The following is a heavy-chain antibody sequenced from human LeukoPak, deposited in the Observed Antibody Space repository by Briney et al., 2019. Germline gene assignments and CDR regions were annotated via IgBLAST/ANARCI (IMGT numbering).Heavy chain of an antibody. CDR3: ARESGFYGSGSRY. V-gene: IGHV1-8*01. J-gene: IGHJ4*02. Sequence: ASVKVSCKASGYTFTSYDITWVRKATGQGLGWMGWMNPNSGNTGYAQKFQGRVTMTRNTSMRTAYMELSSLRSEDTAVYYCARESGFYGSGSRYWGQGTLVTVSS. CDR2: MNPNSGNT. CDR1: GYTFTSYD. D-gene: IGHD3-10*01.